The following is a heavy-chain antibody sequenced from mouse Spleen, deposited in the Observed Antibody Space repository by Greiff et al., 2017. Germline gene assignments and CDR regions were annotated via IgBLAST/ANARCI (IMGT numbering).Heavy chain of an antibody. Sequence: EVQLVESGGGLVQPKGSMKLSCAASGFSFNTYVMNWVRQAPGKGLEWVARIRSKSNDYATYYADSVKDRFTISRDDSESMLYLQMNNLKTEDTAMYYCVREPSREEYAMDYWGQGTSVTVSS. V-gene: IGHV10-1*01. J-gene: IGHJ4*01. CDR3: VREPSREEYAMDY. CDR2: IRSKSNDYAT. CDR1: GFSFNTYV.